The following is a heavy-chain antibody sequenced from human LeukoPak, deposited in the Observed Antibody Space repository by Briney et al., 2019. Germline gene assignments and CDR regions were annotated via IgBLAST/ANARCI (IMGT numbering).Heavy chain of an antibody. J-gene: IGHJ4*02. V-gene: IGHV1-18*01. CDR2: ISANNNNT. Sequence: GASVKVSCKASGYSFTTYGISWVRQAPGQGLEWMGWISANNNNTDNVQKLQGRVTMTTDTSTSTAYMELRSLRSDDTAVYYCARALYHTLDYWGQGTMVTVSS. CDR3: ARALYHTLDY. D-gene: IGHD2-2*01. CDR1: GYSFTTYG.